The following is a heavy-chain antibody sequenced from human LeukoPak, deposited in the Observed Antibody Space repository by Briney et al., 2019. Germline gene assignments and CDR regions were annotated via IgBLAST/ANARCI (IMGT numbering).Heavy chain of an antibody. CDR2: ITGSSGST. J-gene: IGHJ4*02. CDR3: ACANGGAVAGFDY. CDR1: GFTLSSYA. Sequence: GGSLRLSCAASGFTLSSYAMSWVRQAPGKGLEWVSVITGSSGSTYYADSVKGRFTISRDNSKNTLYLQMNSLRAEDTAVYYCACANGGAVAGFDYWGQGTLVTVSS. D-gene: IGHD6-19*01. V-gene: IGHV3-23*01.